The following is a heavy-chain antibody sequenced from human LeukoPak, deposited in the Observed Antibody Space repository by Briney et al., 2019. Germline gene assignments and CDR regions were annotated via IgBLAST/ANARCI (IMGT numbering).Heavy chain of an antibody. J-gene: IGHJ4*02. CDR1: GGSISSYY. CDR2: IYYSGST. CDR3: IVGATRDSPFDY. D-gene: IGHD1-26*01. Sequence: SEALSLTCTVSGGSISSYYWGWIRQPPGKGLEWIGSIYYSGSTYYNPSLKSRVTISVDTSKNQFSLKLSSVTAADTAVYYCIVGATRDSPFDYWGQGTLVTVSS. V-gene: IGHV4-39*01.